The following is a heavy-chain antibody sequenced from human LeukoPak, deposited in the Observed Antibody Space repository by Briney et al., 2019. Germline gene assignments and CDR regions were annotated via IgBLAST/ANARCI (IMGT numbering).Heavy chain of an antibody. CDR2: ISSSSSYI. Sequence: GGSLRLSCAASGFTFSSYSMNWVRQAPGKGLEWVSSISSSSSYIYYADSVKGRFTISRDNAKNSLYLQMNSLRAEDTAVYYCATTRKAPRPWELLGYFDYWGQGTLVTVSS. CDR3: ATTRKAPRPWELLGYFDY. CDR1: GFTFSSYS. V-gene: IGHV3-21*04. D-gene: IGHD1-26*01. J-gene: IGHJ4*02.